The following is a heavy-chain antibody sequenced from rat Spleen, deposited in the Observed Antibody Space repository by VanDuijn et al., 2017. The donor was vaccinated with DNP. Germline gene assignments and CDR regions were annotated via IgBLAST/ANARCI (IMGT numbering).Heavy chain of an antibody. CDR2: ITSSGGNT. J-gene: IGHJ2*01. CDR1: GFTFSDYY. V-gene: IGHV5-20*01. CDR3: TTGVGGPDY. Sequence: EVQLVESGGDLVQPGRSLKLSCAASGFTFSDYYMAWVRQAPKKGLEWVASITSSGGNTYYPDSVKGRFTISRDNAKSSLYLKMDSLRSEDTATYYCTTGVGGPDYWGQGVTVTVSS.